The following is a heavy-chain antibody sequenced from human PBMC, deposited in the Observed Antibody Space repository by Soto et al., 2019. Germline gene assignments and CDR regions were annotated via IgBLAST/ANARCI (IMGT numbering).Heavy chain of an antibody. CDR2: IIPILGIA. D-gene: IGHD4-17*01. Sequence: QVQLVQSGAEVKKPGSSVKVSCKASGGTFSSYTISWVRQAPGQGLEWMGRIIPILGIANSAQKFQGRVTITADKSTSTAYMELSSLRSEDTAVYYCARGWHDYGGNSGALDIWGQGTMVTVSS. CDR3: ARGWHDYGGNSGALDI. CDR1: GGTFSSYT. J-gene: IGHJ3*02. V-gene: IGHV1-69*02.